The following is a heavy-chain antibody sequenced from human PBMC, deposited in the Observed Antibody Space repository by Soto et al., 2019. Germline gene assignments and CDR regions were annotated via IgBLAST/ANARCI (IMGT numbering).Heavy chain of an antibody. Sequence: GGSLRLSCAASGFTFSSYAMSWVRQAPGKGLEWVSAISGSGGSTYYADSVKGRFTISRDNSKNTLYLQMNSLRAEDTAVYYCAKDLDDYGDKKGAFDIWGQGIMVTVAS. V-gene: IGHV3-23*01. CDR1: GFTFSSYA. CDR2: ISGSGGST. D-gene: IGHD4-17*01. J-gene: IGHJ3*02. CDR3: AKDLDDYGDKKGAFDI.